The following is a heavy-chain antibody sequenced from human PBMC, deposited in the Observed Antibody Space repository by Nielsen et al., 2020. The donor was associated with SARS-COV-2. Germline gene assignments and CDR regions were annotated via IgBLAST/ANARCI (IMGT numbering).Heavy chain of an antibody. CDR2: ISSSSSYT. Sequence: GESLKISCAASGFTFSDYYMSWIRQAPGKGLEWVSYISSSSSYTNYADSVKGRFTISRDNSKNTLYLQMNSLRAEDTAVYYCAKRKGWNDVFWFDPWGQGTLVTVSS. CDR3: AKRKGWNDVFWFDP. D-gene: IGHD1-1*01. J-gene: IGHJ5*02. V-gene: IGHV3-11*03. CDR1: GFTFSDYY.